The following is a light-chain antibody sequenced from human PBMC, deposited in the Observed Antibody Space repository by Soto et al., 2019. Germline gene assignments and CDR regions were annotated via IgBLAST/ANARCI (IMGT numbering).Light chain of an antibody. V-gene: IGKV1-5*01. J-gene: IGKJ1*01. CDR3: QQYETFSGT. Sequence: DIQMTQSPSTLSASVGDRVTITCRASRSISNWLAWYQQRPGIAPKLLIYDASALPRGVPSRFSGSGSGTKFTLTIASLQPDDFATYYCQQYETFSGTFGPGTKVEI. CDR1: RSISNW. CDR2: DAS.